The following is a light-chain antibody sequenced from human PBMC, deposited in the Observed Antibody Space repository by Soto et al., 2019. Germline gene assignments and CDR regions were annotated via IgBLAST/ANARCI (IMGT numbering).Light chain of an antibody. J-gene: IGLJ2*01. Sequence: QPVLTQPPSASGTPGQRVTISCSGSSSNIGSNYAHWYQQLPGTAPKLLIYRNSQRPSGVPDRFTGSKSGTSASLAISGFRSEDEADYYCAAWDDSLSGVVFGGGTKLTVL. CDR1: SSNIGSNY. V-gene: IGLV1-47*01. CDR3: AAWDDSLSGVV. CDR2: RNS.